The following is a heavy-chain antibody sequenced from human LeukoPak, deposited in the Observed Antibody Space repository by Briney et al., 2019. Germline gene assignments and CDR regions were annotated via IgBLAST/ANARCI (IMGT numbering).Heavy chain of an antibody. Sequence: ASVKVSCKASGYTFTCYYMHWVRQAPGQGLEWMGWINPNSGGTNYAQKFQGRVTMTRDTSISTAYMELSRLRSDDTAVYYCARVVYQWLGVDAFDIWGQGTMVTVSS. J-gene: IGHJ3*02. CDR1: GYTFTCYY. D-gene: IGHD6-19*01. CDR2: INPNSGGT. CDR3: ARVVYQWLGVDAFDI. V-gene: IGHV1-2*02.